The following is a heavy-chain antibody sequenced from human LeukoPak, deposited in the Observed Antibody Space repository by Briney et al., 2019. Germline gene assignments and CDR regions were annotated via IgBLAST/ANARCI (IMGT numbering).Heavy chain of an antibody. CDR1: GGSISSYY. J-gene: IGHJ3*02. D-gene: IGHD5-12*01. Sequence: AETLSLTCTVSGGSISSYYWSWLRQPAGKGLEWIGRIHTRGGTEYNPSLKSRVTMSVDTSKNQFSLKLISVTAADTAVYFCARDDNSGYSDDALDIWGQGTLVTVSS. V-gene: IGHV4-4*07. CDR3: ARDDNSGYSDDALDI. CDR2: IHTRGGT.